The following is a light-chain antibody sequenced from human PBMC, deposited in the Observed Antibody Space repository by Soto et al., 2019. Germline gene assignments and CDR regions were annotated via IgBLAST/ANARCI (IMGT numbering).Light chain of an antibody. J-gene: IGLJ1*01. Sequence: QSALTQPASVSGSPGQSITISCTGTSTDVGGYNYVSWYQQHPGKAPKLMISDVSNRPSGVSIRFSGSKSGNTASLTISGLQAEDEADYYCNSYSSSTTPYLFGTGTKVTVL. CDR3: NSYSSSTTPYL. CDR2: DVS. CDR1: STDVGGYNY. V-gene: IGLV2-14*01.